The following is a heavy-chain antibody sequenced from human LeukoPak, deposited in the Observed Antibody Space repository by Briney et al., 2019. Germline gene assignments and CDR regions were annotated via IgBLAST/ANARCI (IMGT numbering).Heavy chain of an antibody. J-gene: IGHJ4*02. CDR3: ARGHEY. CDR1: GEPFSGYS. CDR2: INHSGSA. V-gene: IGHV4-34*01. Sequence: SETLSLTCAVYGEPFSGYSWSWIRQPPGKGLEWIGEINHSGSANYNPSLKSRVTISVDTSKNQFSPKLKSVIAADTAVYYCARGHEYWGQGTLVTVSS.